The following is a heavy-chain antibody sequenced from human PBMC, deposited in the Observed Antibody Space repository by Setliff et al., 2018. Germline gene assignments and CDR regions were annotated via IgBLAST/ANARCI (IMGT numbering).Heavy chain of an antibody. CDR1: GYTFTDYA. J-gene: IGHJ6*03. V-gene: IGHV1-3*01. CDR3: AREGVDTRSSTDYRYYMDV. D-gene: IGHD5-18*01. CDR2: INPGNGNT. Sequence: ASVKVSCKASGYTFTDYAMHWVRQAPGQRLEWMGWINPGNGNTKYSQKFQGRVTITRDTSASTAYMELSSLRSDDTAVYYCAREGVDTRSSTDYRYYMDVWG.